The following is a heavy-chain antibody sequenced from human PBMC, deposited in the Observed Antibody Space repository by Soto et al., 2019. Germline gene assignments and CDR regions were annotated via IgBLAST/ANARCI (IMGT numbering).Heavy chain of an antibody. J-gene: IGHJ6*02. CDR1: GGSVSTGSYD. V-gene: IGHV4-61*01. CDR3: ARDGHRTDG. Sequence: PSETLSLTCTVSGGSVSTGSYDWSWIRQPPGKGLEWIGKIFFTGSAHYNPSLRNRVTMSVDTSKDQFSLTLTSVTAADTAGYYCARDGHRTDGWAQGTTVTVS. CDR2: IFFTGSA.